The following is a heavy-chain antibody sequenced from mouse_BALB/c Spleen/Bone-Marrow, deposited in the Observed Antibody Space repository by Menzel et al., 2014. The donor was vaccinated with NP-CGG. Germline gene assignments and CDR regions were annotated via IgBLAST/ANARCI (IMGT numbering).Heavy chain of an antibody. D-gene: IGHD2-2*01. V-gene: IGHV14-3*02. CDR1: GFNIKDTY. Sequence: EVKLQESGAELVKPGASVKLSCTASGFNIKDTYMHWVKQRPEQGLEWIGRIDPANGNTKYDPKFQGKATITADTSSNTAYLQLSSLTSEDTAVYYCARNCGYGKSFAYWGQGTLVTVSA. J-gene: IGHJ3*01. CDR2: IDPANGNT. CDR3: ARNCGYGKSFAY.